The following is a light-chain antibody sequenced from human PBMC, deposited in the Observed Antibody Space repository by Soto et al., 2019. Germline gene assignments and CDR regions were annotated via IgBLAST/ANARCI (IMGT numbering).Light chain of an antibody. CDR2: LDSDGSH. J-gene: IGLJ2*01. Sequence: QSVLTQSPSASASLGASVKLTCTLSSGHSSYAIAWHQQQPEKGPRYLMKLDSDGSHTKGDAIPDRFSGSSSGAERYLTISSLQSEDEADYYRQTWGTVIHVVFGGGTKVTVL. V-gene: IGLV4-69*01. CDR3: QTWGTVIHVV. CDR1: SGHSSYA.